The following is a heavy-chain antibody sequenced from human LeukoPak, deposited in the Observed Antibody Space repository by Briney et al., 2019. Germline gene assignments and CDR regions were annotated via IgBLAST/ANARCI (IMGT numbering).Heavy chain of an antibody. J-gene: IGHJ4*02. D-gene: IGHD3-10*01. V-gene: IGHV3-23*01. Sequence: GGSLRLSCAASGFTFSSYAMSWVRQAPGKGLEWVSTISGSGGNTYYADSVKGRFTISRDNSKNTMYLQMNSLRAEDTAVYYCAKGAGLLWFGDLMWNYWGRGTLVTVSS. CDR1: GFTFSSYA. CDR2: ISGSGGNT. CDR3: AKGAGLLWFGDLMWNY.